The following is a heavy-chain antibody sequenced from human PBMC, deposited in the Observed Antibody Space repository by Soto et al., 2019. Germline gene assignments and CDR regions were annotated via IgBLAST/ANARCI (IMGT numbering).Heavy chain of an antibody. V-gene: IGHV3-48*02. D-gene: IGHD1-1*01. CDR3: ACSAIQLTDRLARHDA. CDR1: GFTFSHYS. Sequence: GGSLRLSCAASGFTFSHYSMHWVRQAPGKGLEWVAYISTSSSPRYYADSVKGRFTISRDNDRKSLYLEMSSLRDEDTAIYYCACSAIQLTDRLARHDAWGPGTLVTVSS. J-gene: IGHJ5*02. CDR2: ISTSSSPR.